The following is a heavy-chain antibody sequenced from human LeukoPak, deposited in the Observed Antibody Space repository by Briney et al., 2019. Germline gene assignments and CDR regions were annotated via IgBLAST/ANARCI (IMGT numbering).Heavy chain of an antibody. V-gene: IGHV4-59*01. D-gene: IGHD1-14*01. CDR3: ATGYHEPFDN. CDR2: ISDTRKT. Sequence: SETLSLTSNVPGGSLSSYYWYSLRPPLGEGVEWIGYISDTRKTDYIPFLKSQVNISMDTYKSQFSLRLRSVTSADTAVYFCATGYHEPFDNWGPGTLVTVSS. J-gene: IGHJ4*02. CDR1: GGSLSSYY.